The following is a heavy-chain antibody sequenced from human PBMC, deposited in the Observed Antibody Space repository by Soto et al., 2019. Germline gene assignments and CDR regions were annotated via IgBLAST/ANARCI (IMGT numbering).Heavy chain of an antibody. CDR3: ARGEYLTSSGYYYFQH. CDR2: ISYSGNT. J-gene: IGHJ1*01. V-gene: IGHV4-30-4*01. D-gene: IGHD3-22*01. Sequence: QVQLQESGPGLVKPSQTLSLTCSGSGDSVTSGDYYWTWVRQSPGKGLEWIGYISYSGNTAYSPSFSSRPTIPLDTPKNPFSLKLDAATAADTAAYYRARGEYLTSSGYYYFQHWGPGTPITVS. CDR1: GDSVTSGDYY.